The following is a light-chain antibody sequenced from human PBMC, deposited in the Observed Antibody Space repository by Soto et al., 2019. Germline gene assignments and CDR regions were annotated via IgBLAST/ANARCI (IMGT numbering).Light chain of an antibody. CDR2: GAS. CDR1: QTIRSNY. J-gene: IGKJ1*01. Sequence: EIVLTQSPGTLSLSPGERATLSCRASQTIRSNYLAWYQQRPGQAPRLLIYGASSRATDIPDRFSGSASGTDFTLTILRLEPEDFAVYYCQQYGSSPWTFGQGTKVDTK. CDR3: QQYGSSPWT. V-gene: IGKV3-20*01.